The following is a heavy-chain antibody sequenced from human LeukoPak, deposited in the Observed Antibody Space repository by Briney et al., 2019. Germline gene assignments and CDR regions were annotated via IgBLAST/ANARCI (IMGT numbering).Heavy chain of an antibody. CDR2: ISSSSSTI. CDR3: ARALLYCSSTSCYLVGGFDY. V-gene: IGHV3-48*04. D-gene: IGHD2-2*01. J-gene: IGHJ4*02. CDR1: GFTFSSYS. Sequence: GGSLRLSCAASGFTFSSYSMNWVRQAPGKGLEWVSYISSSSSTIYYADSVKGRFTISRDNAKNSLYLQMNSLRAEDTAVYYCARALLYCSSTSCYLVGGFDYWGQGTLVTVSS.